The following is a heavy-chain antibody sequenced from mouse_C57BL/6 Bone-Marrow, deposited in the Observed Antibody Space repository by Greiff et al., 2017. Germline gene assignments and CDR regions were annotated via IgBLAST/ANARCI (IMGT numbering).Heavy chain of an antibody. CDR1: GYTFTSYW. D-gene: IGHD2-4*01. CDR2: IDPSDSYT. J-gene: IGHJ4*01. V-gene: IGHV1-69*01. CDR3: ARGGMIYYDYPNAMDY. Sequence: QVQLQQPGAELVMPGASVKLSCKASGYTFTSYWMHWVKQRPGQGLEWIGEIDPSDSYTNYNQKFKGKSTLTVDKSSSTAYMQLSSLTSEASAVYYCARGGMIYYDYPNAMDYWGQGTSVTVSS.